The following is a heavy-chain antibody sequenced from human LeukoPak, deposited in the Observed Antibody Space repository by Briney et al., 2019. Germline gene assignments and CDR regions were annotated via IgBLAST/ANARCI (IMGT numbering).Heavy chain of an antibody. CDR3: ARVMYAATPYYYYYGMDV. V-gene: IGHV3-30-3*01. Sequence: GRSLRLSCAASGFTFSSYAMHWVRQAPGKGLEWVAVISYDGSNKYYADSVKGRFTISRDNSKNTLYLQMNSLRAEDTAVYYCARVMYAATPYYYYYGMDVWGQGTTVTVSS. D-gene: IGHD2-8*01. CDR2: ISYDGSNK. J-gene: IGHJ6*02. CDR1: GFTFSSYA.